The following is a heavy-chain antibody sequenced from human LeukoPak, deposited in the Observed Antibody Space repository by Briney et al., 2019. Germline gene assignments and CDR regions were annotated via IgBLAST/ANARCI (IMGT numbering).Heavy chain of an antibody. CDR1: GGSISSYY. J-gene: IGHJ4*02. CDR3: ARQLYYDILTGYFDY. Sequence: SETLSLTCTVSGGSISSYYGSWIRQPPGKGLEWIGYIYYSGSTNYNPSLKSRVTISVDTSKNQFSLKLSSVTAADTAVYYCARQLYYDILTGYFDYWGQGTLVTVSS. V-gene: IGHV4-59*08. CDR2: IYYSGST. D-gene: IGHD3-9*01.